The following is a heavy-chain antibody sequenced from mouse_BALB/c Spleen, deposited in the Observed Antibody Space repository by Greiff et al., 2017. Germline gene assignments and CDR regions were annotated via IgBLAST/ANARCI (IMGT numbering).Heavy chain of an antibody. D-gene: IGHD2-4*01. J-gene: IGHJ4*01. CDR2: ISNGGGST. Sequence: EVQVVESGGGLVQLGGSLKLSCAASGFTFSSYTMSWVRQTPEKRLEWVAYISNGGGSTYYPDTVKGRFTISRDNAKNTLYLQMSILNSEETAMYYGARHDYDYAWDYWGKGTSVTVSS. CDR3: ARHDYDYAWDY. V-gene: IGHV5-12-2*01. CDR1: GFTFSSYT.